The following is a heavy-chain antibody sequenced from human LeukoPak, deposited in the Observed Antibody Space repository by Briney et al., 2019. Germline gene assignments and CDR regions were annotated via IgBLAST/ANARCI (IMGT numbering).Heavy chain of an antibody. J-gene: IGHJ3*02. V-gene: IGHV3-21*01. D-gene: IGHD6-6*01. CDR3: AREGGYSSSLDAFDI. CDR2: ISSSSSYI. CDR1: GFTFSNYW. Sequence: GGSLRLSCAASGFTFSNYWMHWVRQAPGKGLEWVSSISSSSSYIYYADSVKGRFTISRDNAKNSLYLQMNSLRAEDTAVYYCAREGGYSSSLDAFDIWGQGTMVTVSS.